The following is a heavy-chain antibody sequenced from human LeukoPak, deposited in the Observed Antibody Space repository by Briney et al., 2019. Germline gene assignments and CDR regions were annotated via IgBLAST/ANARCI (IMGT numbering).Heavy chain of an antibody. Sequence: SGPTLVKPPQTLTLTCTFSGFSLSTSGVGVGWIRQPPGKALEWLALIYWNDDKRYCPSLKSRLPITKDTSKNPVVLTMTNIDPVDTPTYYCPHRASIAAAGSNWFDPWGQGTLVTVSS. CDR3: PHRASIAAAGSNWFDP. J-gene: IGHJ5*02. D-gene: IGHD6-13*01. CDR1: GFSLSTSGVG. V-gene: IGHV2-5*01. CDR2: IYWNDDK.